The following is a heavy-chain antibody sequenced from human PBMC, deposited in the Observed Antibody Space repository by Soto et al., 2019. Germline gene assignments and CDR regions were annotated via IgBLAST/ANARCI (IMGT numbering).Heavy chain of an antibody. CDR1: GFTFSSYG. V-gene: IGHV3-33*01. J-gene: IGHJ6*02. Sequence: QSGGSLRLSCAASGFTFSSYGMHWVRQAPGKGLEWVAVIWYDGSNKYYADSVKGRFTISRDNSKNTLYLQMNSLRAEDTAVYYCASSRRPTIVVVPAAPRYYGMDVWGQGTTVTVSS. D-gene: IGHD2-2*01. CDR3: ASSRRPTIVVVPAAPRYYGMDV. CDR2: IWYDGSNK.